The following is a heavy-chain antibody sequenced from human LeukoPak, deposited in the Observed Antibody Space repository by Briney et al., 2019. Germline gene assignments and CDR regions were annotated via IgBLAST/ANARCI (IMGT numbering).Heavy chain of an antibody. J-gene: IGHJ5*02. Sequence: ASVKVSCKASGYTFGSYGISWVRQAPGQGLEWMGWISADSGNTRYAQKFQGRVTMTTDTSTTTVYMELRTLTSDDTALYYCARDYYASRGYHEDRFDPWGQGTLVTVSS. CDR1: GYTFGSYG. CDR2: ISADSGNT. CDR3: ARDYYASRGYHEDRFDP. V-gene: IGHV1-18*01. D-gene: IGHD3-22*01.